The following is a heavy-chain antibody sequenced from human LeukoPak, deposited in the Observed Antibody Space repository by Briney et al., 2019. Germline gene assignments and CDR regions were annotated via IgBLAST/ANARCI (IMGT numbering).Heavy chain of an antibody. D-gene: IGHD6-13*01. J-gene: IGHJ6*02. CDR2: IYHSGST. Sequence: PSETLSLTCTVSGGSISYYYWSWIRQPPGKGLEWIGHIYHSGSTNYNPSLKSRVTMSVDTSKNHFSLKVSSVTTADTAVYYCVRHAATRHNYGMDVWGQGTTVIVSS. CDR1: GGSISYYY. CDR3: VRHAATRHNYGMDV. V-gene: IGHV4-59*08.